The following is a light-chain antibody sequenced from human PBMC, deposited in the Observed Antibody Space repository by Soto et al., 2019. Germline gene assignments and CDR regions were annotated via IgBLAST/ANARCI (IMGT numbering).Light chain of an antibody. Sequence: AIQMTQSPSPLSASVGERVTITCRASQDIRNELAWYQQKPGKAPNLLIYAVSNLQSGVPSRFSGSGSGTDFTLTISSLQPEDFATYYCLQDFTYPLTFGGGTKVAIK. J-gene: IGKJ4*01. CDR1: QDIRNE. V-gene: IGKV1-6*01. CDR2: AVS. CDR3: LQDFTYPLT.